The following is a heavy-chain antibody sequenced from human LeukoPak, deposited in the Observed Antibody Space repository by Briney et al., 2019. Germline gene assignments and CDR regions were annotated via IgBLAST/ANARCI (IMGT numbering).Heavy chain of an antibody. Sequence: AESLKISCKGSGYTFTNYWIGWVRQLPRKGREWMGVIYTGDSDTTYIPSFQGQVTISADTSINTAYLQWTSLKASDTAMYYYVRGNSYYFDSWGQGTLVTVSS. J-gene: IGHJ4*02. V-gene: IGHV5-51*01. CDR2: IYTGDSDT. CDR1: GYTFTNYW. D-gene: IGHD4-23*01. CDR3: VRGNSYYFDS.